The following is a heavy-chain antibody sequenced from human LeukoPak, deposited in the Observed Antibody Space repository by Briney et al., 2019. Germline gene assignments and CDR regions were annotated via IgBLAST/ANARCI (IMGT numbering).Heavy chain of an antibody. CDR2: ISSSGSTI. CDR3: ARVEQWLVHGAFDI. D-gene: IGHD6-19*01. CDR1: GFTFSSYE. V-gene: IGHV3-48*03. J-gene: IGHJ3*02. Sequence: GGSLRLSCAASGFTFSSYEMNWVRQAPGKGLEWVSYISSSGSTIYYADSVKGRFTISRDNAKNSLYLQMNSLRAEDTAVHYCARVEQWLVHGAFDIWGQGTMVTVSS.